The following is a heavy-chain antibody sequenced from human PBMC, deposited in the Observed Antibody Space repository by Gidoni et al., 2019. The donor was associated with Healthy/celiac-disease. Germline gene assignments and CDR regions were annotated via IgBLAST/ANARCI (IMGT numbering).Heavy chain of an antibody. CDR1: GFTFSSYS. CDR2: ISSSSSYI. J-gene: IGHJ4*02. D-gene: IGHD5-18*01. Sequence: EVQLVESGGGLVKPGGSLRLSCAASGFTFSSYSMNWVRQAPGKGLEWVSSISSSSSYIYYADSVKGRFTISRDNAKNSLYLQMNSLRAEDTAVYYCARYSSHSYDLNFDYWGQGTLVTVSS. CDR3: ARYSSHSYDLNFDY. V-gene: IGHV3-21*01.